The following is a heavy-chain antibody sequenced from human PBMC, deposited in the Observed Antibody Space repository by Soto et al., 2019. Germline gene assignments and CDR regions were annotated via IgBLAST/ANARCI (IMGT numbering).Heavy chain of an antibody. CDR2: ISAYSGNT. Sequence: GASVKVSCKASGYTFTSYGISWVRQAPGQGLEWMGWISAYSGNTNYAQKLQGRVTMTTDTSTSTAYMELRSLRSDDTAVYYCARDGGGFGELPDDFDYWGQGTLVTVSS. CDR1: GYTFTSYG. CDR3: ARDGGGFGELPDDFDY. D-gene: IGHD3-10*01. J-gene: IGHJ4*02. V-gene: IGHV1-18*01.